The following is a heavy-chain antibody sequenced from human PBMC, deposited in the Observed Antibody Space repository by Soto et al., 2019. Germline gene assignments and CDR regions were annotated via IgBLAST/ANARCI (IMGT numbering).Heavy chain of an antibody. CDR1: GYSFTKHW. V-gene: IGHV5-51*01. J-gene: IGHJ6*02. CDR3: AKSIEGGPMDV. Sequence: GESLKTSRNGPGYSFTKHWINLGRLVPGKGLERMGIIFPHDSDTRYSPSLQGPVIISVDKSTTTAYLQWTRLTASDTANYYCAKSIEGGPMDVWGQGTTVTVSS. CDR2: IFPHDSDT. D-gene: IGHD1-26*01.